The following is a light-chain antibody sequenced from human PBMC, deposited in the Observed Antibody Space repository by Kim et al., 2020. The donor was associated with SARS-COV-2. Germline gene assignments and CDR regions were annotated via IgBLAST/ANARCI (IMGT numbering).Light chain of an antibody. CDR2: EDN. V-gene: IGLV6-57*03. CDR1: SGRIDSTY. J-gene: IGLJ2*01. Sequence: TGATSTTRTSGRIDSTYVHWSQQHPGRAPAPVIYEDNQRPPGVPDRFSGSIDSSSNSASLTISGLKTEDEADYYCQSYDSSNHVVFGGGTQLTVL. CDR3: QSYDSSNHVV.